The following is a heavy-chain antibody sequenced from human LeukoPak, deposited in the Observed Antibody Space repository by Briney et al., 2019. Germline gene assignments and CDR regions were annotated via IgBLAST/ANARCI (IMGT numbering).Heavy chain of an antibody. D-gene: IGHD2-15*01. J-gene: IGHJ6*03. CDR3: ARDGLDIVVVVAAKVDYYYMDV. CDR1: GFTFSRSA. CDR2: ISYDGGNK. Sequence: GGSLRLSCAASGFTFSRSAMHWVRQAPGKGLEWVAIISYDGGNKYYADFVKGRFTISRDNSKNTLYLQMNSLRAEDTAVYYCARDGLDIVVVVAAKVDYYYMDVWGKGTTVTVSS. V-gene: IGHV3-30*01.